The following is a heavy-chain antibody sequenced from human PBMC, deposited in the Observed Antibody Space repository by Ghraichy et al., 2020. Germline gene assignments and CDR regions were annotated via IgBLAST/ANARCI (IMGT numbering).Heavy chain of an antibody. V-gene: IGHV3-21*01. J-gene: IGHJ4*02. D-gene: IGHD2-2*01. Sequence: GGSLRLSCAASGFTFSSYSMNWVRQAPGKGLEWVSSISSSSSYIYYADSVKGRFTISRDNAKNSLYLQMNSLRAEDTAVYYCARGLGTSCSDYWGQGTLVTVSS. CDR3: ARGLGTSCSDY. CDR2: ISSSSSYI. CDR1: GFTFSSYS.